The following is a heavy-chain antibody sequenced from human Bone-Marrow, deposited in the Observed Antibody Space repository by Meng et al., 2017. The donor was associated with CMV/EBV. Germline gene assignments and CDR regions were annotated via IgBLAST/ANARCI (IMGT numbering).Heavy chain of an antibody. CDR1: GYTFTSYG. J-gene: IGHJ6*02. D-gene: IGHD3-3*01. CDR2: ISAYNGNT. Sequence: ASVKVSCKASGYTFTSYGISWVRQAPGQGLEWMGWISAYNGNTNYAQKLQGRVTMTTDTSTSTAYMELRSLRSDDTAVYYCAREMDNSDFWSGYGYYCYGMDVWGQGTTVTVSS. V-gene: IGHV1-18*01. CDR3: AREMDNSDFWSGYGYYCYGMDV.